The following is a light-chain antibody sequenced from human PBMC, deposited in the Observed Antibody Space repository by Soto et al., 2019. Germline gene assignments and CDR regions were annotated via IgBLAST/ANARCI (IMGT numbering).Light chain of an antibody. CDR2: GAS. V-gene: IGKV3-20*01. CDR3: QQYGSSLLLT. J-gene: IGKJ4*01. CDR1: QSVSSSY. Sequence: EIVLTQSPGTLSLSPVERATLSCRASQSVSSSYLAWYQQKPGQAPRLLIYGASSRATGIPDRFSGSGSGTDFTLTISRLEPEDFAVYYCQQYGSSLLLTFGGGTKVEIK.